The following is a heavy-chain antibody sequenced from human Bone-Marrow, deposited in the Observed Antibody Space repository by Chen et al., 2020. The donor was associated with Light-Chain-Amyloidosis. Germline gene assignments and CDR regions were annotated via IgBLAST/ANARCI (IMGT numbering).Heavy chain of an antibody. CDR1: GFTFSSYS. J-gene: IGHJ6*03. CDR2: ISSSSSYI. CDR3: ASYDPRTYYYYYMDV. Sequence: EVQLVESGGGLVKPGGSLRLSCAASGFTFSSYSMNWVRQAPGKGLEWVSSISSSSSYISYADTVKGRFTISRDNAKNSLYLQMNSLGAEDTAVYYCASYDPRTYYYYYMDVWGKGTTVTVSS. V-gene: IGHV3-21*01. D-gene: IGHD3-3*01.